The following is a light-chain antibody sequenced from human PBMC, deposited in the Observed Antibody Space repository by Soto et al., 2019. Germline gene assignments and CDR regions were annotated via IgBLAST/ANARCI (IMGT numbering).Light chain of an antibody. Sequence: QSALTQPASVSGSPGQSITISCTGTSSDVGGYNYVSWYQQHPGKAPKLMIYDVSNRPSGVSNRFSGSKTGNTASLTISRPQDEDEADYYCSSYTSSSPYVFGTGTKLTVL. V-gene: IGLV2-14*01. J-gene: IGLJ1*01. CDR2: DVS. CDR1: SSDVGGYNY. CDR3: SSYTSSSPYV.